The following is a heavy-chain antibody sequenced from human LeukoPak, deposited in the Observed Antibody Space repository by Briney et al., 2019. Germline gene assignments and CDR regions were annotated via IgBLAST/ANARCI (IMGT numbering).Heavy chain of an antibody. J-gene: IGHJ5*02. CDR2: IRYDGSNK. V-gene: IGHV3-30*02. Sequence: GGSLRLSCAASGFTFSSYGMHWVRQAPGRGLEWVAFIRYDGSNKYYADSVKGRFTISRDNSKNTLYLQMNSLRAEDTAVYYCAKASSGYDEYNWFDPWGQGTLVTVSS. CDR3: AKASSGYDEYNWFDP. CDR1: GFTFSSYG. D-gene: IGHD5-12*01.